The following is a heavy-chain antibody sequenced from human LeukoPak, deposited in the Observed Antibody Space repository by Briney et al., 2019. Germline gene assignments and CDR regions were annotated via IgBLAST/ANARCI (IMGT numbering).Heavy chain of an antibody. CDR3: SRGYCSSTSCLNYYYGMDV. CDR1: THTSTSFD. CDR2: MNPNRGNT. D-gene: IGHD2-2*01. V-gene: IGHV1-8*01. Sequence: SGNASCKLSTHTSTSFDTNWVRQPTGHGIEWMGWMNPNRGNTGYTQKFQGRVTMTRNTSISTAYMELSRQRSEDTSVYYCSRGYCSSTSCLNYYYGMDVWGQGTTVTVYS. J-gene: IGHJ6*02.